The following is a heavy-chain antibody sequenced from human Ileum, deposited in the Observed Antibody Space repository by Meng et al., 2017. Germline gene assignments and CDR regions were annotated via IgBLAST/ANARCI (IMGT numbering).Heavy chain of an antibody. CDR2: IHAGSGDT. CDR1: GFTFSNYA. CDR3: GRGRASFYFDF. V-gene: IGHV1-3*01. Sequence: QVQFVQSGAEVKKPGASVRISCKASGFTFSNYAIYWVRQAPGQSLEWLGWIHAGSGDTKFSQIFQGRLTFDRDTSADTVYMELSSLTSGDRAVYYCGRGRASFYFDFLGQGTLVTVSS. D-gene: IGHD6-6*01. J-gene: IGHJ4*01.